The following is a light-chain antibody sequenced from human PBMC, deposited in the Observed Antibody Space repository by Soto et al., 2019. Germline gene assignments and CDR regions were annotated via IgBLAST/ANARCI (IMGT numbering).Light chain of an antibody. Sequence: DIQMTQPPSSASAYVGDRVTLTSHASHDIATYLNWYQQKPGKAPNLLIYDASNLETGVPSRFSGGGSGTHFTFTISNLQPEDIATYYCQQYDNLPPTWTFGQGTKLDIK. J-gene: IGKJ1*01. CDR2: DAS. CDR1: HDIATY. CDR3: QQYDNLPPTWT. V-gene: IGKV1-33*01.